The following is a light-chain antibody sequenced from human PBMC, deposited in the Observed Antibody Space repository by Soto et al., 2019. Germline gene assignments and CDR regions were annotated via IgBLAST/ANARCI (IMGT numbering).Light chain of an antibody. J-gene: IGLJ2*01. Sequence: QSALTQPASVSGSPGQSIPIPCTGTRSEIGAYNFVSWYHQHPGEVPKLILYDVNVRPSGVSNRFSGSKSGNTASLTISGLQAEDEADYYCTSWTTSTTMIFGGGTKVTVL. CDR3: TSWTTSTTMI. CDR2: DVN. CDR1: RSEIGAYNF. V-gene: IGLV2-14*03.